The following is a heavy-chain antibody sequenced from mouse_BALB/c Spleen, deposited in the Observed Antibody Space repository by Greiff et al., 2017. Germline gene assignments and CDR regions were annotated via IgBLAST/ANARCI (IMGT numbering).Heavy chain of an antibody. CDR3: VRYDYDYAMDY. CDR2: IWTGGGT. CDR1: GFSLTSYD. J-gene: IGHJ4*01. V-gene: IGHV2-9-2*01. Sequence: VHLVESGPGLVAPSQSLSITCTVSGFSLTSYDISWIRQPPGKGLEWLGVIWTGGGTNYNSAFMSRLSISKDNSKSQVFLKMNSLQTDDTAIYYCVRYDYDYAMDYWGQGTSVTVSS. D-gene: IGHD2-4*01.